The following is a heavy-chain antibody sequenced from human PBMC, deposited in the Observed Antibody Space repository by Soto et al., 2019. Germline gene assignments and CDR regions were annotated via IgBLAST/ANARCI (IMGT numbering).Heavy chain of an antibody. D-gene: IGHD1-26*01. CDR1: GFSLSTSGMC. Sequence: SGPTLVNPTQTLTLTCTFSGFSLSTSGMCVSWIRQPPGKALEWLALIDWDDDKYHSTSLKTRLTISKDTSKNQVVLTMTNMDPVDTATYYCARDYSESYYYYYGMDVWGQGTTVTVSS. J-gene: IGHJ6*02. CDR2: IDWDDDK. V-gene: IGHV2-70*01. CDR3: ARDYSESYYYYYGMDV.